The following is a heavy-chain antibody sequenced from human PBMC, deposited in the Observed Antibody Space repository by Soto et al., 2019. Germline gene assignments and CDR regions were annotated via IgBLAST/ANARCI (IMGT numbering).Heavy chain of an antibody. D-gene: IGHD1-26*01. J-gene: IGHJ4*02. CDR1: GFTFSSYS. V-gene: IGHV3-48*01. CDR3: ARVVISGSYLDY. Sequence: PGGPLRLSCAASGFTFSSYSMNWVLQAPGKGLEWVSYISSSSSTIYYADSVKGRFTISRDNAKNSLYLQMNSLRAEDTAVYYCARVVISGSYLDYWGQGTLVTAS. CDR2: ISSSSSTI.